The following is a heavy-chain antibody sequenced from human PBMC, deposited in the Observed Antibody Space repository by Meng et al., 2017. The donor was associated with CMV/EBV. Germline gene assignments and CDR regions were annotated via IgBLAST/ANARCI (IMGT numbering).Heavy chain of an antibody. Sequence: YDINWVRQATGQGLEWMGWMNPNSGNTGYAQKFQGRVTMTRNTSISTAYMELNSLRSEDTAVYYCARGQFLEWLLYERYYYYGMDVWGQGTTVTVSS. CDR1: YD. J-gene: IGHJ6*02. CDR2: MNPNSGNT. D-gene: IGHD3-3*01. V-gene: IGHV1-8*01. CDR3: ARGQFLEWLLYERYYYYGMDV.